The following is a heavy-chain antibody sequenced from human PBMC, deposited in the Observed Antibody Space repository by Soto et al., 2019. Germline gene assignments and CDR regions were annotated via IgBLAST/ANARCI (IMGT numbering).Heavy chain of an antibody. CDR1: GYTFTSYA. J-gene: IGHJ6*02. V-gene: IGHV1-3*05. Sequence: QVQLVQSGAEEKKPGASVKVSCKASGYTFTSYAMHWVRQAPGQSPDWMGWLNAGNGNTKYSQKFQGRVTITRDTSARTAYMELSSLRSEDTAVYYCARTYSSSCYDYYGMDVWGQGTTVTVSS. D-gene: IGHD6-13*01. CDR3: ARTYSSSCYDYYGMDV. CDR2: LNAGNGNT.